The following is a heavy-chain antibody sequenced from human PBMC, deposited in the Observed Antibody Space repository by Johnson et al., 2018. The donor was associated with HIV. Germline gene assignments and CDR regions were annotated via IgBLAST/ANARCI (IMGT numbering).Heavy chain of an antibody. V-gene: IGHV3-7*05. CDR2: IKEDGSEK. CDR1: GFTFGIYW. J-gene: IGHJ3*02. CDR3: ARDGQQLAVNDAFDI. D-gene: IGHD6-13*01. Sequence: VQLVESGGGLVQPGGSLRLSYAASGFTFGIYWMSWVRQAPGKGLEWVANIKEDGSEKYYVDSVKGRFTISRDNAKNSLYLQMNRLSAEDTAVYYCARDGQQLAVNDAFDIWGQGTMVTVSS.